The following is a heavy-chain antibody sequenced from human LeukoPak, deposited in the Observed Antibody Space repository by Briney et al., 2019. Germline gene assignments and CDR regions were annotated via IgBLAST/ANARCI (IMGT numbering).Heavy chain of an antibody. J-gene: IGHJ4*02. D-gene: IGHD6-6*01. V-gene: IGHV3-15*01. CDR2: MKSKADGGTI. CDR3: TTDRAITVRPVFDF. CDR1: GITFSNAW. Sequence: KPGGSLRLSCAASGITFSNAWMSWVRQAPCKGLEGVGGMKSKADGGTIEYDAPVKGRFTISTDDSKITLYLQMNSLKIEDTAVYYCTTDRAITVRPVFDFWGQGTLVTVSS.